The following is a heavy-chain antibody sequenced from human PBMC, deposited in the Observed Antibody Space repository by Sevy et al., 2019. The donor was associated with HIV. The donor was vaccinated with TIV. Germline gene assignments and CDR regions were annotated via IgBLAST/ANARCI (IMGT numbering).Heavy chain of an antibody. CDR2: IIPIFGTA. J-gene: IGHJ6*02. V-gene: IGHV1-69*13. D-gene: IGHD6-25*01. CDR1: GGTFSSYA. CDR3: ARAGAAAGRYYYGMDV. Sequence: ASVKVSCKASGGTFSSYAISWVRQAPGQGLEWMGGIIPIFGTANYAQKFQGRVTITADESTRTAYMELSSLRSEDTAVYYCARAGAAAGRYYYGMDVWGQGTTVTVSS.